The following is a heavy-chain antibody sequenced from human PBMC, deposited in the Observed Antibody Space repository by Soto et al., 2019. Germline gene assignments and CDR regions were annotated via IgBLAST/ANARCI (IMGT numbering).Heavy chain of an antibody. D-gene: IGHD3-10*01. V-gene: IGHV1-69*02. Sequence: SVKVSCKGSGGTFSSYTISWGRQAPGQGLEWMGRIIPILGIANYAQKFQGRVTITADKSTSTAYMELSSLRSEDTAVYYCARVFSPYYYGSGSAGYTARYYMDVWGKGTTVTVSS. CDR1: GGTFSSYT. J-gene: IGHJ6*03. CDR3: ARVFSPYYYGSGSAGYTARYYMDV. CDR2: IIPILGIA.